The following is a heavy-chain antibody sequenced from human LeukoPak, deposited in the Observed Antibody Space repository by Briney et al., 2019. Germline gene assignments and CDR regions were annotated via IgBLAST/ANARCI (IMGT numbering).Heavy chain of an antibody. CDR3: ARDRGYGSGSLFDY. CDR2: INPSSGGT. Sequence: GASVKVSCKASGYTFTGYYMHWVRQAPGQGLEWMGWINPSSGGTNYAQKFQGRVTMARDTSISTAYMELSRLRSDDTAVYYCARDRGYGSGSLFDYWGQGTLVTVSS. V-gene: IGHV1-2*02. J-gene: IGHJ4*02. D-gene: IGHD3-10*01. CDR1: GYTFTGYY.